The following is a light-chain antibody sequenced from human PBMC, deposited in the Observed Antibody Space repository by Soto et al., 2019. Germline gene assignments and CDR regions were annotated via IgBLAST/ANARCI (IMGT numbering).Light chain of an antibody. Sequence: EIVLTQSPGTLSLSPGERATLSCRASQSVSSSYLAWYQQKPGQAPRLLIHGASSRATGIADRFSGSGSGTDFTLTIRRLEPEDFAVYYYQQYGSSPLYTFGQGTKLEI. CDR1: QSVSSSY. CDR2: GAS. V-gene: IGKV3-20*01. CDR3: QQYGSSPLYT. J-gene: IGKJ2*01.